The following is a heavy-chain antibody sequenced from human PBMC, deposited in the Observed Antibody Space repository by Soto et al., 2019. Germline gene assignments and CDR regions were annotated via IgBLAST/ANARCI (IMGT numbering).Heavy chain of an antibody. CDR3: ARTPIVVVPVAMDY. Sequence: ASVKVSCTDCGYTFTSYGVSWVRQAPGQGLEWMGWISAYNGNINYVQKLQGRVTMTTDTSTSTAYMELRSLRSDDTAVYYCARTPIVVVPVAMDYWGQGTLVTVSS. J-gene: IGHJ4*02. CDR2: ISAYNGNI. CDR1: GYTFTSYG. V-gene: IGHV1-18*01. D-gene: IGHD2-2*01.